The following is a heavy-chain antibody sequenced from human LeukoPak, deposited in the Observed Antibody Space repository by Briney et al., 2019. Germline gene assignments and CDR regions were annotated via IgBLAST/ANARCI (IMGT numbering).Heavy chain of an antibody. V-gene: IGHV4-34*01. CDR1: GGSFSGYY. J-gene: IGHJ4*02. Sequence: SETLSLTCAVYGGSFSGYYWSWIRQPPGKGLEWIGEINHSGSTNYNPSLKSRVTISVDTSKNQFSLKLSSVTAADTAVYYCARVTVVAVRFDYWGQGTLVTVSS. CDR3: ARVTVVAVRFDY. D-gene: IGHD2-15*01. CDR2: INHSGST.